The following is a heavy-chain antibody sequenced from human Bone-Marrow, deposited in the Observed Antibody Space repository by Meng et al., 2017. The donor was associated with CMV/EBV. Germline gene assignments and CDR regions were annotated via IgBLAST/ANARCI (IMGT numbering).Heavy chain of an antibody. CDR2: IYYTGNT. Sequence: SETLSLTCTVSGGSISTYYWSWIRQPPGRALEWIGYIYYTGNTKYNPSLESRVTITVDTSKNQFSLRLSSVTDADTAVYYCAREGGYGDIDYWGQGTLVTVSS. V-gene: IGHV4-59*01. CDR1: GGSISTYY. CDR3: AREGGYGDIDY. D-gene: IGHD4-17*01. J-gene: IGHJ4*02.